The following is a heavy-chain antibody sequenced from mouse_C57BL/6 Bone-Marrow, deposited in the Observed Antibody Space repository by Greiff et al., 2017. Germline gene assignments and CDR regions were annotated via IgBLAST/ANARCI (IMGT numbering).Heavy chain of an antibody. CDR3: ARGDYYGSSYAWFAY. V-gene: IGHV1-81*01. D-gene: IGHD1-1*01. CDR1: GYTFTSYG. CDR2: IYPRSGNT. J-gene: IGHJ3*01. Sequence: VQLQESGAELARPGASVKLSCKASGYTFTSYGISWVKQRTGQGLEWIGEIYPRSGNTYYNEKFKGKATLTAEKSSSTAYMELRSLTSEDSAVYFCARGDYYGSSYAWFAYWGQGTLVTVSA.